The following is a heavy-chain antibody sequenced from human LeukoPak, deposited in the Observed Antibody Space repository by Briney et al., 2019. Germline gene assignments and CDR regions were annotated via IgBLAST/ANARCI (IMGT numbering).Heavy chain of an antibody. D-gene: IGHD6-13*01. J-gene: IGHJ4*02. CDR1: GGSISSGSYY. CDR3: ARQSSSWYGLDY. Sequence: SQTLSLTCTVSGGSISSGSYYWSWIRQPAGKGLEWIGRIYTSGSTNYNPSLKSRVTISVDTSKNQFSLKLSSVTAADTAVYYCARQSSSWYGLDYWGQGTLVTVSS. V-gene: IGHV4-61*02. CDR2: IYTSGST.